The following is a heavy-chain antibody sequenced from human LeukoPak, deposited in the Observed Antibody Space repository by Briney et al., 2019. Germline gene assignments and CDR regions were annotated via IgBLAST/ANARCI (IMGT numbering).Heavy chain of an antibody. V-gene: IGHV1-8*01. CDR2: MNPNSGHT. D-gene: IGHD3-10*01. J-gene: IGHJ6*03. Sequence: ASVKVSCKASGYTFTTYDINWVRQATGQGLEWMGWMNPNSGHTGYAQKFQGRVTMTRNTSISTAYMELSSLRSEDTAVYYCARPRFPYYRLSGPDYYYMDVWGKGTTVTVSS. CDR3: ARPRFPYYRLSGPDYYYMDV. CDR1: GYTFTTYD.